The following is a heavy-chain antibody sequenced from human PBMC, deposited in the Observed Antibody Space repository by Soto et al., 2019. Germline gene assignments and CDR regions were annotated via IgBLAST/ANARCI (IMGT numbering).Heavy chain of an antibody. Sequence: SETLSLTCAVYGGSFSGYYWSWIRQPPGKGLEWIGEINHSGSTNYNPSLKSRVTISVDTSQNQFSRKLSSVTAADTAVYYCARGGQDFWSSPFDYWGQGALVTVSS. D-gene: IGHD3-3*01. CDR1: GGSFSGYY. J-gene: IGHJ4*02. CDR2: INHSGST. CDR3: ARGGQDFWSSPFDY. V-gene: IGHV4-34*01.